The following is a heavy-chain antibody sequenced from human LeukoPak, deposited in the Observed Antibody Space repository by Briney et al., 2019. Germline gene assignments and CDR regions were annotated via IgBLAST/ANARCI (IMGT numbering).Heavy chain of an antibody. CDR3: ASMVGSYYGTPPDY. D-gene: IGHD1-26*01. CDR2: INGNGGST. Sequence: GGSLRLSCAASGFAFSSYAMNWVRQAPGKGLEWVSAINGNGGSTYYADSVKGRFTISRDNAKNSLYLQMNSLRAEDTALYYCASMVGSYYGTPPDYWGQGTLVTVSS. V-gene: IGHV3-23*01. CDR1: GFAFSSYA. J-gene: IGHJ4*02.